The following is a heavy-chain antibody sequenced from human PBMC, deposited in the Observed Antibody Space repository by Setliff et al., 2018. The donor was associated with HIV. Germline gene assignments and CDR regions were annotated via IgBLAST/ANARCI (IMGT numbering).Heavy chain of an antibody. J-gene: IGHJ4*02. V-gene: IGHV1-18*01. CDR3: AREFCWSAFYFDS. CDR2: SHTYNGNV. CDR1: GYTFTTSA. D-gene: IGHD6-13*01. Sequence: ASVKVSCKASGYTFTTSAISWVRQAPGQELQWMGWSHTYNGNVNYARKFRGRVTMTTDASTNTAFMELSNLRSDDTAIYYCAREFCWSAFYFDSWGQGTQVTVSS.